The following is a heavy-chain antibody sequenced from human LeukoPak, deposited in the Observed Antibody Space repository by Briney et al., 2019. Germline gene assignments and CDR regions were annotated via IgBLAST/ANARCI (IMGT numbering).Heavy chain of an antibody. CDR2: IYHSGST. J-gene: IGHJ4*02. CDR3: ARRLTMVRGVDY. CDR1: GYSISSGYY. Sequence: SETLSLTCAVSGYSISSGYYWVWIRQPPGKGLEWIGSIYHSGSTYYNPSLKSRVTIPVDTSKNQFSLKLSSVTAADTAVHYCARRLTMVRGVDYWGQGTLVTVSS. V-gene: IGHV4-38-2*01. D-gene: IGHD3-10*01.